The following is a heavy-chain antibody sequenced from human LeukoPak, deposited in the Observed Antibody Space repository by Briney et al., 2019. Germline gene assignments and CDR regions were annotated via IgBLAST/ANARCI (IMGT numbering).Heavy chain of an antibody. V-gene: IGHV4-59*01. CDR3: ARAGSGSREAYFDY. CDR1: GGSISSYY. Sequence: PSETLSLTCTVSGGSISSYYWSWIRQPPGKGLEWIGYIYYSGSTNYNPSLKSRVTISVDTSKNQFSLKLSSVTAADTAVYYCARAGSGSREAYFDYWGQGTLVTVSS. J-gene: IGHJ4*02. CDR2: IYYSGST. D-gene: IGHD3-10*01.